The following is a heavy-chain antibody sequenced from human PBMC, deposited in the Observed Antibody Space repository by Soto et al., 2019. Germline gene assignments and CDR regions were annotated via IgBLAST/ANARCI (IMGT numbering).Heavy chain of an antibody. CDR2: ISGSGGST. J-gene: IGHJ3*02. CDR1: GFTFSSYA. V-gene: IGHV3-23*01. CDR3: AKDLAVTMIVVVPPSAFDI. Sequence: PGGSLSLSCAASGFTFSSYAMSWVRQAPGKGLEWVSAISGSGGSTYYADSVKGRFTISGDNSKNTLYLQMNSLRAEDTAVYYCAKDLAVTMIVVVPPSAFDIWGQGTMVTVSS. D-gene: IGHD3-22*01.